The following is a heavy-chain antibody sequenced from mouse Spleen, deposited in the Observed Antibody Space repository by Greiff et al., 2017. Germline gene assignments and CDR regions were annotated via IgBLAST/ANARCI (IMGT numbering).Heavy chain of an antibody. D-gene: IGHD2-12*01. J-gene: IGHJ2*01. Sequence: QVQLQQPGAELVKPGASVKLSCKASGYTFTSYWMHWVKQRPGQGLEWIGMIHPNSGSTNYNEKFKSKATLTVGKSSSTAYMQLSSLTSEDSAVYYCARDDPGSGYFDYWGQGTTLTVSS. V-gene: IGHV1-64*01. CDR2: IHPNSGST. CDR1: GYTFTSYW. CDR3: ARDDPGSGYFDY.